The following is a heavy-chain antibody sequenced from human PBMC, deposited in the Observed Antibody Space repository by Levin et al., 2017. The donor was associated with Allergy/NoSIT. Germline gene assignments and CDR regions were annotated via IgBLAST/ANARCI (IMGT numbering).Heavy chain of an antibody. V-gene: IGHV4-34*01. D-gene: IGHD2-2*01. CDR2: INHSGST. Sequence: PGGSLRLSCAVYGGSFSGYYWSWIRQPPGKGLEWIGEINHSGSTNYNPSLKSRVTISVDTSKNQFSLKLSSVTAADTAVYYCALKSYCSSTSCYEDYDYYGMDVWGQGTTVTVSS. J-gene: IGHJ6*02. CDR3: ALKSYCSSTSCYEDYDYYGMDV. CDR1: GGSFSGYY.